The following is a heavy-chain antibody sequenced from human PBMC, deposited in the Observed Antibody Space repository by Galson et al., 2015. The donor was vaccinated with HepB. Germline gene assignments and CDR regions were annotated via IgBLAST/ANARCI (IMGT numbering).Heavy chain of an antibody. CDR3: ARERVVIPPTGMDV. CDR1: GFRFSDYN. V-gene: IGHV3-11*01. CDR2: IRSSDSTR. D-gene: IGHD3-3*01. Sequence: SLRLSCAASGFRFSDYNMNWIRQAPGKGLEWVSYIRSSDSTRYYADSVKGRFTISRDNAKNSLYLQMNSLRAEDTAVYYCARERVVIPPTGMDVWGQGTTATVSS. J-gene: IGHJ6*02.